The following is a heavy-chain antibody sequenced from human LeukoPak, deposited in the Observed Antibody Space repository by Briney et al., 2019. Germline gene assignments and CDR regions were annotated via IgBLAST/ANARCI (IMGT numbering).Heavy chain of an antibody. CDR2: IYYSGST. Sequence: PSETLSLTCTVSGGSISSYYWSWIRQPPGKGLEWIGYIYYSGSTNYNSSLKSRVTMSVDASKNQFSLKLRSVTAADTAVYYCARGRPRGFSPYYFDYWGQGTLVTVSS. CDR3: ARGRPRGFSPYYFDY. V-gene: IGHV4-59*01. J-gene: IGHJ4*02. D-gene: IGHD3-3*01. CDR1: GGSISSYY.